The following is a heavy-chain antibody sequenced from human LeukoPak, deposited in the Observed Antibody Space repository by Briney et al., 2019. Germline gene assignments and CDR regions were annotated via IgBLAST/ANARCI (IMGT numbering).Heavy chain of an antibody. J-gene: IGHJ4*02. CDR1: GFTFSTYG. CDR3: ASGYSYGLLDY. D-gene: IGHD5-18*01. Sequence: PGGSLRLSCAASGFTFSTYGMHWVRQAPGKGLEWVSYISSSGSTIYYADSVKGRFTISRDNAKNSLYLQMNSLRAEDTAVYYCASGYSYGLLDYWGQGTLVTVSS. V-gene: IGHV3-48*04. CDR2: ISSSGSTI.